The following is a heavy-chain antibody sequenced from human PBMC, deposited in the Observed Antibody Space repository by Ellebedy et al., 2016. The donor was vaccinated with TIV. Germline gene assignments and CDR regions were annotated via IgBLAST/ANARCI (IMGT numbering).Heavy chain of an antibody. CDR3: TRGSSSRKKGFDP. Sequence: GGSLRLSXTAPGFTFGDYAMSWFRQAPGKGLEWVGFIRSKAYGGTTEYAASVKGRFTISIDDSKSIAYLQMNSLKTEDTAVYYCTRGSSSRKKGFDPWGQGTLVTVSS. J-gene: IGHJ5*02. D-gene: IGHD6-13*01. CDR2: IRSKAYGGTT. V-gene: IGHV3-49*03. CDR1: GFTFGDYA.